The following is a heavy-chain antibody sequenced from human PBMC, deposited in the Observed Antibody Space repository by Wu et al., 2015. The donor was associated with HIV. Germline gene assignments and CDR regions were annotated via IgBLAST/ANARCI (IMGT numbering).Heavy chain of an antibody. Sequence: QVQLVQSGTEVKKPGASVKVSCKASGYTFTRYVMSWLRQAPGQGLEWMGWINPYNGDTNYAQKFQGRVTMTTATSTSTAYMELRSLRSDDTAVYYCAREPLAAAGDYWYFDSRGPWHPGHCLL. J-gene: IGHJ2*01. CDR1: GYTFTRYV. V-gene: IGHV1-18*01. CDR3: AREPLAAAGDYWYFDS. CDR2: INPYNGDT. D-gene: IGHD6-13*01.